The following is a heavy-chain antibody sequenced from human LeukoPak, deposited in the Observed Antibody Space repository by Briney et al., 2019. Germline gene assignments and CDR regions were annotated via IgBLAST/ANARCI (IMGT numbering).Heavy chain of an antibody. CDR3: ARHRGASHTSWAPSNWFDP. Sequence: PSGTLSLTCAVSGGSISSSNWWSRVRQPPGKGLEWIGEIYHSGSTNYNPSLKSRVTISVDTSKNQFSLKLSSVTAADTAVYYCARHRGASHTSWAPSNWFDPWGQGTLVTVSS. V-gene: IGHV4-4*02. CDR2: IYHSGST. J-gene: IGHJ5*02. CDR1: GGSISSSNW. D-gene: IGHD3-10*01.